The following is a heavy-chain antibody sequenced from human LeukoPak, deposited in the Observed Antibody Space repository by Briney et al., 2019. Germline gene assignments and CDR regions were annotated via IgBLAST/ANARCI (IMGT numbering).Heavy chain of an antibody. CDR2: ITGSGSSI. D-gene: IGHD5-12*01. CDR3: AGLRKNYYYGMDV. V-gene: IGHV3-48*03. J-gene: IGHJ6*02. Sequence: HPGGSLRLSCAASGFTFSSYEMNWVRQAPGKGLEWVSYITGSGSSIYYADSVKGRFTISRDNAKNSLYLQMNSLRAEDTAVYYCAGLRKNYYYGMDVWGQGTTVTVSS. CDR1: GFTFSSYE.